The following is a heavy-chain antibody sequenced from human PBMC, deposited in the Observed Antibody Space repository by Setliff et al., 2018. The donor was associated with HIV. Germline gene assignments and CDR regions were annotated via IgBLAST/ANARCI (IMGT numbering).Heavy chain of an antibody. CDR1: ASRYSFTSNG. J-gene: IGHJ6*03. Sequence: ASVKVSCKASASRYSFTSNGISWVRQAPGQGLEWMGRISASKGNTKYTQDFQGRVTMTTDTSTSTVYMELRSLRSDDTAVYYCARDQGFWSGFTYNYYMDVWGKGTTVTVSS. V-gene: IGHV1-18*01. CDR2: ISASKGNT. D-gene: IGHD3-3*01. CDR3: ARDQGFWSGFTYNYYMDV.